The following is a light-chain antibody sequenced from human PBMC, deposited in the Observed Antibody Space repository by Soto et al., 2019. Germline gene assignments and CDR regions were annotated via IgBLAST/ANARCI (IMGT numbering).Light chain of an antibody. CDR2: GAS. Sequence: EIVMTQSPATLSVSPGERATLSCRASQSVCSNFACYHQKPGQAPRLLIYGASIMATGIPSRFSGSGSGTEFTLHISSLQSEDFAVYYCQQYNNWPPWTFGQGTKVEIK. J-gene: IGKJ1*01. V-gene: IGKV3-15*01. CDR1: QSVCSN. CDR3: QQYNNWPPWT.